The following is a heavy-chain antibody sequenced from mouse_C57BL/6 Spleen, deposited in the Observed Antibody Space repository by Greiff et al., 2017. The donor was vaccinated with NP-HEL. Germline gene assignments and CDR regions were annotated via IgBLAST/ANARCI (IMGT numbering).Heavy chain of an antibody. Sequence: EVQLQQSGPVLVKPGASVKMSCKASGYTFTDYYMNWVKQSHGKSLEWIGVINPYNGGTSYNQKFKGKATLTVDKSSSTAYMELNSLTSEDSAVYYCARMASSYGYFDVWGTGTTVTVSS. CDR1: GYTFTDYY. D-gene: IGHD1-1*01. J-gene: IGHJ1*03. CDR3: ARMASSYGYFDV. V-gene: IGHV1-19*01. CDR2: INPYNGGT.